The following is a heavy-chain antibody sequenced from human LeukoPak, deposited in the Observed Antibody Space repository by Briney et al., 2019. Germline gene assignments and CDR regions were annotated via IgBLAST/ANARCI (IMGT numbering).Heavy chain of an antibody. Sequence: PGGSLRLSCAASGFTFSSYGMHWVRQAPGKGLEWVANIKQDGSEKYYVDSVKGRFTISRDNAKNSLYLQMNSLRAEDTAVYYCARSLRGYYYDSSGYQYFDYWGQGTLVTVSS. CDR2: IKQDGSEK. CDR3: ARSLRGYYYDSSGYQYFDY. CDR1: GFTFSSYG. V-gene: IGHV3-7*01. D-gene: IGHD3-22*01. J-gene: IGHJ4*02.